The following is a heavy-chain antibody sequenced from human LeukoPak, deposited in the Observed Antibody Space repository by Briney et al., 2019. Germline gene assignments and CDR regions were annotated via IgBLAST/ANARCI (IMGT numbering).Heavy chain of an antibody. V-gene: IGHV1-58*02. J-gene: IGHJ4*02. CDR1: GFTFTISA. Sequence: SVTVSFKASGFTFTISAMQWVRQARGQRMEWIGWIVVGSGNTNYAQKFQERVTITRDMSTSTAYMELSSLRSEDTAVYYCAARITGPAEFDYWGQGTLVTVSS. CDR2: IVVGSGNT. D-gene: IGHD1-20*01. CDR3: AARITGPAEFDY.